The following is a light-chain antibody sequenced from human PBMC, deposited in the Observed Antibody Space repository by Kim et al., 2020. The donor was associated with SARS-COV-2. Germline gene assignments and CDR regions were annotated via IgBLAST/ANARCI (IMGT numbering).Light chain of an antibody. CDR3: QQSYSTPLT. CDR1: QSISSY. V-gene: IGKV1-39*01. J-gene: IGKJ4*01. CDR2: AAS. Sequence: DIQMTQSPSSLSASVGDRVTITCRASQSISSYFNWYQQKPGKPPKLLIYAASSLQSGVPSRFSGSGSGTDFTLTISSLQPEDFATYYCQQSYSTPLTFGGGTKVDIK.